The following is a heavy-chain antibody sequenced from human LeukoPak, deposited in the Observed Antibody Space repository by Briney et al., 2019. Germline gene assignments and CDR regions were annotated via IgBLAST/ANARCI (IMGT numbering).Heavy chain of an antibody. CDR3: ARDLVDTAMASPDY. Sequence: PGGSLRLSCTVSGFTVSSNSMSWVRQAPGKGLEWVSFIYSDNTHYADSVKGRFTISRDNAKNSLYLQMNSLRAEDTAIYYCARDLVDTAMASPDYWGQGTLVTVSS. CDR1: GFTVSSNS. V-gene: IGHV3-53*01. D-gene: IGHD5-18*01. CDR2: IYSDNT. J-gene: IGHJ4*02.